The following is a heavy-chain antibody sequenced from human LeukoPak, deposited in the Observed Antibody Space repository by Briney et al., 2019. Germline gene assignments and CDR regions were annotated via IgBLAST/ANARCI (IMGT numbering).Heavy chain of an antibody. J-gene: IGHJ6*03. Sequence: GGSLRLSCAASGFTFDDYGMSWVRQAPGKGLEWVSGINWNGGSTGYADSVKGRFTISRDNAKSSLYLQMNSLRAEDTALYYCARVRDSVGAGFDYMDVWGKGTTVTVSS. CDR1: GFTFDDYG. V-gene: IGHV3-20*04. CDR3: ARVRDSVGAGFDYMDV. CDR2: INWNGGST. D-gene: IGHD4/OR15-4a*01.